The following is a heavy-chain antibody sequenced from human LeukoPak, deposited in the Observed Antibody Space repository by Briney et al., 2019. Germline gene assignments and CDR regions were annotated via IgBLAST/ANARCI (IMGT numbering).Heavy chain of an antibody. J-gene: IGHJ6*03. Sequence: SEALSLTCNVSGGSISSSSYYWSWIRQPPGKGLEWIGEINHSGSTNYNPSLKSRVTISVDTSKNQLSLKLSSVTAADTAVYYCATRDNLYGSGSYYPGPYYYYYTDVWGKGTTVTISS. D-gene: IGHD3-10*01. CDR3: ATRDNLYGSGSYYPGPYYYYYTDV. CDR2: INHSGST. V-gene: IGHV4-39*07. CDR1: GGSISSSSYY.